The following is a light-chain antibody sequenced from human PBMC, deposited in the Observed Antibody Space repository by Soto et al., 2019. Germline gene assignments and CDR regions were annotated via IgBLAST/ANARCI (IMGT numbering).Light chain of an antibody. Sequence: QSALTQPRSVSGSPGQSVTISCTGTSSDVGGYNYVSWYQQHPGKAPKLMIYDVSKQPSGVPDRFSGSKSGNTASLTISGLQAEDEADYYCCSYAGSYTYVFGSGTKGTVL. CDR1: SSDVGGYNY. CDR2: DVS. J-gene: IGLJ1*01. CDR3: CSYAGSYTYV. V-gene: IGLV2-11*01.